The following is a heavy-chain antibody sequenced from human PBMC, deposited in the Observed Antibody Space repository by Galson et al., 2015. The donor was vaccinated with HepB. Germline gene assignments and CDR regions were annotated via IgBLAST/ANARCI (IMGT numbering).Heavy chain of an antibody. Sequence: SLRLSCAASGFTFSGSAIHWVRQASGKGPAWVGRIRSKGNDYAPSSVESLKGRFTISRDDSRNMAYLHMKSLKTEDAAVYYCTRMGDFSGYSSKWCQGTLVTVSS. J-gene: IGHJ4*02. V-gene: IGHV3-73*01. D-gene: IGHD5-12*01. CDR2: IRSKGNDYAP. CDR1: GFTFSGSA. CDR3: TRMGDFSGYSSK.